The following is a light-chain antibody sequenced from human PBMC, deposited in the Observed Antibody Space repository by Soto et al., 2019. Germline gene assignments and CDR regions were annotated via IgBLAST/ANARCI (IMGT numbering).Light chain of an antibody. CDR1: SSDFGSYNY. V-gene: IGLV2-14*01. J-gene: IGLJ1*01. CDR2: DVS. CDR3: SSYTTSSTYV. Sequence: QSALTQPASVSGSPGQSITISCTGTSSDFGSYNYVSWYQQHPGKPPKVMIYDVSNRPSGVSYRFSGSKSGNTASLTISGLQAEDEADYYCSSYTTSSTYVFGTGTKVTVL.